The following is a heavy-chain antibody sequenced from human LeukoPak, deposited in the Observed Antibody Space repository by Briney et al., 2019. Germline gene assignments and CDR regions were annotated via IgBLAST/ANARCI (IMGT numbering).Heavy chain of an antibody. D-gene: IGHD6-19*01. V-gene: IGHV4-61*01. CDR1: GGSVSSASYY. CDR3: ARVGFGSGWRFDY. Sequence: SETLSLTCTVSGGSVSSASYYWSWIRQPPGKGLEWIGYIHYSGSTNYNPSLKSRVTISVDTSKNQFSLKLSSVTAADTAVYYCARVGFGSGWRFDYWGQGTLVTVSS. J-gene: IGHJ4*02. CDR2: IHYSGST.